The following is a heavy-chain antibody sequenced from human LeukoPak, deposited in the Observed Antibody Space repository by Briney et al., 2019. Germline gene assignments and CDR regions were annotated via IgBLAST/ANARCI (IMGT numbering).Heavy chain of an antibody. V-gene: IGHV4-59*12. Sequence: SETLSLTCTVSGGSISSYYWSWIRQPPGKGLEWIGYIYYSGSTNYNPSLKSRVTMSVDTSKNQFSLKLSSVTAADTAMYYCARGRVNSGSYYGFDYWGQGTLVTVSS. CDR1: GGSISSYY. CDR3: ARGRVNSGSYYGFDY. CDR2: IYYSGST. D-gene: IGHD1-26*01. J-gene: IGHJ4*02.